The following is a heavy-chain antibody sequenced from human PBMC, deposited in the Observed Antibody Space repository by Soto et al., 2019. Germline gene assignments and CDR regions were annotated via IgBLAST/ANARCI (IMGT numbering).Heavy chain of an antibody. Sequence: GSLRLSCAASGFTFSSYGMHWVRQAPGKGLEWVSSISSSSSYIYYADSVKGRFTISRDNAKNSLYLQMNSLRAEDTAVYYCARDPTFEYYYDSSGIPAWFDP. CDR3: ARDPTFEYYYDSSGIPAWFDP. D-gene: IGHD3-22*01. CDR1: GFTFSSYG. CDR2: ISSSSSYI. V-gene: IGHV3-21*01. J-gene: IGHJ5*02.